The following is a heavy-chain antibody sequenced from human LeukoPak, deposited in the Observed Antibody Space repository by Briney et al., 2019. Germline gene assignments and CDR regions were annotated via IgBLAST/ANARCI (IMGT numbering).Heavy chain of an antibody. J-gene: IGHJ3*02. Sequence: SVKVSCKASGGTFSTFGISWVRQAPGQGLEWMGGIIPIFVTTTFAQNFQDRVTITADESTTTAYMELSSLRSEDTAVYFCARDLHRGGYQGGAFDIWGQGTLVTVSS. D-gene: IGHD5-12*01. CDR3: ARDLHRGGYQGGAFDI. V-gene: IGHV1-69*13. CDR2: IIPIFVTT. CDR1: GGTFSTFG.